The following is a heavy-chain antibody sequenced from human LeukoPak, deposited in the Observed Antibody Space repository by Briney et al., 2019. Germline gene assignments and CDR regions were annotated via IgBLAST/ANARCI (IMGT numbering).Heavy chain of an antibody. CDR2: ISCSGGST. CDR3: AKGKLLNKGDIVVVPASLFDY. CDR1: GFTFSSYA. D-gene: IGHD2-2*01. V-gene: IGHV3-23*01. Sequence: GGSLRLSCAASGFTFSSYAMSWVRQAPGKGLEWVSAISCSGGSTYYADSVKGRFTISRDNSKNTLYLQMNSLRAEDTAVYYCAKGKLLNKGDIVVVPASLFDYWGQGTLVTVSS. J-gene: IGHJ4*02.